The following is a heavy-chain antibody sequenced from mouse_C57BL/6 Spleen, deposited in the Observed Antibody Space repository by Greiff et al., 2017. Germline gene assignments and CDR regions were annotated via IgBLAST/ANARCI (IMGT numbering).Heavy chain of an antibody. CDR1: GYTFTSYW. Sequence: VKLQQPGAELVKPGASVKLSCKASGYTFTSYWMHWVKQRPGRGLEWIGRIDPNSGGTKYNEKFKSKATLTVDKPSSTAYMQLSSLTSEDSAVYYCARGVYYGNYEDAMDYWGQGTSVTVSS. CDR3: ARGVYYGNYEDAMDY. CDR2: IDPNSGGT. V-gene: IGHV1-72*01. D-gene: IGHD2-1*01. J-gene: IGHJ4*01.